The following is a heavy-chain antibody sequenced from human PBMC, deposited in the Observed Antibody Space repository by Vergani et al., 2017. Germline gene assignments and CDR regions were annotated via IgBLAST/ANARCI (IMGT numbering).Heavy chain of an antibody. CDR1: GGSISRNDYY. D-gene: IGHD6-13*01. Sequence: QVQLQESGPGLVKPSQTLSLTCSVSGGSISRNDYYWTWIRQPPGKGLEGLGYIYYSGSTYYNPSLKSRLTMSVDTSKNQFSLELSSVTASDTAMYYCASKPTGTTWYSVKYYFDFWGQGTLVAVSS. CDR3: ASKPTGTTWYSVKYYFDF. J-gene: IGHJ4*02. CDR2: IYYSGST. V-gene: IGHV4-30-4*08.